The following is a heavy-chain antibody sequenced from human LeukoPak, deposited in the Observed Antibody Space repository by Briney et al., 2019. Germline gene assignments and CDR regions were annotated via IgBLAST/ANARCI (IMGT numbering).Heavy chain of an antibody. Sequence: PGGSLRLSCAASGFTFSDYYMGWIRQAPGKGLEWVSYISSSSSYTNYADSVKGRFTISRDNAKNSLYLQMNSLRAEDTAVYYCARDLFDGDYSPQYFQHWGQGTLVTVSS. V-gene: IGHV3-11*06. J-gene: IGHJ1*01. CDR1: GFTFSDYY. CDR2: ISSSSSYT. CDR3: ARDLFDGDYSPQYFQH. D-gene: IGHD4-17*01.